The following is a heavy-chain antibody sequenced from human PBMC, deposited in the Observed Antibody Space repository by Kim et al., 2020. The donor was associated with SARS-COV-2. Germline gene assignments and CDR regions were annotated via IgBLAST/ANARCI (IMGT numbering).Heavy chain of an antibody. CDR1: GFTFSSYG. Sequence: GGSLRLSCAASGFTFSSYGMHWVRQAPGKGLEWVAVISYDGSNKYYADSVKGRFTISRDNSKNTLYLQMNSLRAEDTAVYYCAKEASSSWYGGDYWGQGTLVTVSS. CDR3: AKEASSSWYGGDY. D-gene: IGHD6-13*01. CDR2: ISYDGSNK. J-gene: IGHJ4*02. V-gene: IGHV3-30*18.